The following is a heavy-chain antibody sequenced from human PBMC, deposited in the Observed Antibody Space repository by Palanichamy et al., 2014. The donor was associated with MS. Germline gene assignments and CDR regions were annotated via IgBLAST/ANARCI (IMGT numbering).Heavy chain of an antibody. CDR3: ATEYSSSSRSYWYFDL. Sequence: EVQLVESGGDLVQPGGSLRLSCAASGFTFSAYWMSWVRQAPGKGLEWVANXKQDGSQQSYLDSVKGRFTISRDNAKNSLYLQMNSLRAEDTAVYYCATEYSSSSRSYWYFDLWGRGTLVTVSS. CDR2: XKQDGSQQ. D-gene: IGHD6-6*01. J-gene: IGHJ2*01. CDR1: GFTFSAYW. V-gene: IGHV3-7*03.